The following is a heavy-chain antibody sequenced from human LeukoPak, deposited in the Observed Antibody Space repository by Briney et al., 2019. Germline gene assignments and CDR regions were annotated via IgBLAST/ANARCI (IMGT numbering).Heavy chain of an antibody. CDR2: IYYSGST. Sequence: SETLSLTCTVSGGSISSHYWSWIRQPPGKGLEWIGYIYYSGSTNYNPSLKSRVTISVDTSKNQFSLKLSSVTAADTAVYYCARVSDLVDAFDIWGQGTMVTVSS. D-gene: IGHD2-21*01. CDR3: ARVSDLVDAFDI. V-gene: IGHV4-59*11. J-gene: IGHJ3*02. CDR1: GGSISSHY.